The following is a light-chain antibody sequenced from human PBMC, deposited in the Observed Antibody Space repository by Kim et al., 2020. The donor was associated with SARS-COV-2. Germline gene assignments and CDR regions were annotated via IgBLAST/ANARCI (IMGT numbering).Light chain of an antibody. V-gene: IGKV3-20*01. CDR2: GAS. Sequence: WPPGERATLPCRASQSVSSSYLAWYQQKPGQAPRLLIYGASSRATGIPDRFSGSGSGTDFTLTISRLEPEDFAVYYCQQYGSSPYTFGQGTKLEI. CDR1: QSVSSSY. J-gene: IGKJ2*01. CDR3: QQYGSSPYT.